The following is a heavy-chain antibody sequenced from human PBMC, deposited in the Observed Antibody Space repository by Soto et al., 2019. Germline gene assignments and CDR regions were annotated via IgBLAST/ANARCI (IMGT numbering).Heavy chain of an antibody. Sequence: EVQLLESGGGLVQPGGSLRLSCAASGFTFSSYAMSWVRQAPGKGLEWVSAISGSGGSTYYADSVKGRFTISRDNSKNTLYLQMNSLRAEDTAVYYCAKDTDILTGYGGNWFDPWGQGTLVTVSS. CDR2: ISGSGGST. CDR3: AKDTDILTGYGGNWFDP. CDR1: GFTFSSYA. D-gene: IGHD3-9*01. J-gene: IGHJ5*02. V-gene: IGHV3-23*01.